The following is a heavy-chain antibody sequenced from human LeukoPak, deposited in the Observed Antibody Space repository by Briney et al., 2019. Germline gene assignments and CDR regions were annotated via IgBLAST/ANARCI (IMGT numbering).Heavy chain of an antibody. V-gene: IGHV3-74*01. CDR3: ARDLDGYDFWSGYYYYYYGMDV. CDR1: GFTFSNYW. D-gene: IGHD3/OR15-3a*01. Sequence: GGSLRLSCAASGFTFSNYWMHWVRQAPGKGLVWVSRISSDGSSTSYADSVKGRFTISRDNAKNSLYLQMNSLRAEDTAVYYCARDLDGYDFWSGYYYYYYGMDVWGQGTTVTVSS. J-gene: IGHJ6*02. CDR2: ISSDGSST.